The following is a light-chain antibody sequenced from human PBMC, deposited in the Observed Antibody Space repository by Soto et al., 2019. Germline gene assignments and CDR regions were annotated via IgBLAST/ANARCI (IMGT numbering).Light chain of an antibody. CDR2: KAS. CDR1: QSISSW. CDR3: QQYNSYCT. Sequence: DIQMTQSPSTLSASVGDRVTITCRASQSISSWLAWYQQKPGKAPKLLIYKASSLESGVPSRFSGSGSGTEFTLTISSLQPDDFATYYCQQYNSYCTFGQGTKLETK. V-gene: IGKV1-5*03. J-gene: IGKJ2*02.